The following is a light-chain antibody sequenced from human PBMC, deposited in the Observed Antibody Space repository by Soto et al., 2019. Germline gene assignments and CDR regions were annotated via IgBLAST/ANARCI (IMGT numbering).Light chain of an antibody. J-gene: IGKJ1*01. V-gene: IGKV4-1*01. CDR3: QQYYNTPQT. CDR1: QSLLYSANNKNY. CDR2: WAS. Sequence: DIVMTQSPDSLAVSLGERATINCKSSQSLLYSANNKNYLAWYQQKPGQHPKLLIYWASTRESGVPDRFSGSGSGTDFTLTISSLQAEDVAVYYCQQYYNTPQTFGQGTKVEIK.